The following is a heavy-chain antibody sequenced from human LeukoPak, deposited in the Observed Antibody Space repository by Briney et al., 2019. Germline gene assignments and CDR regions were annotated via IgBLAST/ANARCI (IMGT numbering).Heavy chain of an antibody. V-gene: IGHV3-53*01. J-gene: IGHJ1*01. CDR1: GLTVSSNY. CDR3: ASTIAVAGPEYFQH. Sequence: GGSLRLSCAASGLTVSSNYMSWVRQAPGKGLEWVSVIYSGGSTYYADSVKGRFTISRDNSKNTLYLQMNSLRAEDTAVYYCASTIAVAGPEYFQHWGQGTLVTVSS. CDR2: IYSGGST. D-gene: IGHD6-19*01.